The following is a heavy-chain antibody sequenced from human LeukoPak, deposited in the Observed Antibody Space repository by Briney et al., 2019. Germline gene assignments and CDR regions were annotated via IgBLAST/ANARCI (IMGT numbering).Heavy chain of an antibody. CDR3: ARGILWFGDDV. V-gene: IGHV1-69*06. CDR1: GGTFSSYA. D-gene: IGHD3-10*01. J-gene: IGHJ6*04. CDR2: IIPIFGTA. Sequence: GASVKVSCKASGGTFSSYAISWVRQAPGQGLEWMGGIIPIFGTANYARKFQGRVTITADKSTSTAYMELSSLRSEDTAVYYCARGILWFGDDVWGKGTTVTISS.